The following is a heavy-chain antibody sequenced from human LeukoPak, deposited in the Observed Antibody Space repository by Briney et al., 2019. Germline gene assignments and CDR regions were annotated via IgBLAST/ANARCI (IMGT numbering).Heavy chain of an antibody. CDR3: AASPGGSYGALNWFDP. V-gene: IGHV1-58*02. Sequence: SVKVSCKASGYTFTGYYMHWVRQAPGQRLEWIGWIVVGSGNTNYAQKFQERVTITRDMSTSTAYMELSSLRSEDTAVYYCAASPGGSYGALNWFDPWGQGTLVTVSS. CDR1: GYTFTGYY. CDR2: IVVGSGNT. J-gene: IGHJ5*02. D-gene: IGHD4-17*01.